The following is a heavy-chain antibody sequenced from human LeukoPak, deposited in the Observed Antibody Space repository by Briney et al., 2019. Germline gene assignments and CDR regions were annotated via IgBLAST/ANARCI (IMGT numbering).Heavy chain of an antibody. Sequence: ASVKVSCKASGYTFTSYGISWVRQAPGQGLEWMGWISAYNGNTNYAQKLQGRVTMTRNTSISTAYMELSSLRSEDTAVYYCARGVDIVVVPAAIGGGNWFDPWGQGTLVTVSS. J-gene: IGHJ5*02. D-gene: IGHD2-2*01. V-gene: IGHV1-18*01. CDR1: GYTFTSYG. CDR3: ARGVDIVVVPAAIGGGNWFDP. CDR2: ISAYNGNT.